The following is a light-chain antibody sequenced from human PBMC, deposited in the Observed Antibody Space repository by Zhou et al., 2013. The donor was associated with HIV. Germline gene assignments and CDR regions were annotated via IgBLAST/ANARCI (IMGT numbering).Light chain of an antibody. J-gene: IGKJ1*01. CDR3: QQYDHWRT. Sequence: EIVLTQSPGTLSLSPGERATLSCRASQSISTNLAWYQQKPGQAPRLLIDDASTRATGIPARFSGSGSGTEFTLTITSMQSEDFAVYYCQQYDHWRTFGQGTKVEIK. CDR1: QSISTN. CDR2: DAS. V-gene: IGKV3-15*01.